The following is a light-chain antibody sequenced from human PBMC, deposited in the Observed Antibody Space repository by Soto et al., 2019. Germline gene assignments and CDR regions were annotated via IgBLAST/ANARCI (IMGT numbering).Light chain of an antibody. Sequence: EIVLTQSPGTLSLSPGERATLSCRASQSVSSSYLAWYQQKPGQAPRLLIYGASSRATGIPDTFSGSGSGTDFTLTISRLEPEEFTVYYCQQYGTSPWTFGKGTNIEIK. CDR3: QQYGTSPWT. V-gene: IGKV3-20*01. J-gene: IGKJ1*01. CDR2: GAS. CDR1: QSVSSSY.